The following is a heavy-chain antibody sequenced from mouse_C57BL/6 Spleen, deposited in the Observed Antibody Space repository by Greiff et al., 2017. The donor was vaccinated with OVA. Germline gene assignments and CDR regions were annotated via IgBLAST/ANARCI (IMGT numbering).Heavy chain of an antibody. CDR3: TSNYPSYYYAMDY. D-gene: IGHD2-1*01. Sequence: EVKLQESGEGLVKPGGSLKLSCAASGFTFSSYAMSWVRQTPEKRLEWVAYISSGGDYIYYADTVKGRFTISRDNARNTLYLQMSSLKSEDTAMYYCTSNYPSYYYAMDYWGQGTSVTVSS. CDR1: GFTFSSYA. J-gene: IGHJ4*01. V-gene: IGHV5-9-1*02. CDR2: ISSGGDYI.